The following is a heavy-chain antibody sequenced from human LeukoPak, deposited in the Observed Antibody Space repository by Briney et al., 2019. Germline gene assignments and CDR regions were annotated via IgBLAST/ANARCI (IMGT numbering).Heavy chain of an antibody. CDR1: GFTFSRYA. Sequence: PGGSLRLSCAAPGFTFSRYAMSWVRQAPGKGLEWVSAISGSGGSTYYADSVKGRFTISRDNSKNTLYLQMNSLRAEDTAVYYCAKVGAGYYYYYMDVWGKGTTVTVSS. V-gene: IGHV3-23*01. J-gene: IGHJ6*03. CDR3: AKVGAGYYYYYMDV. CDR2: ISGSGGST. D-gene: IGHD4-17*01.